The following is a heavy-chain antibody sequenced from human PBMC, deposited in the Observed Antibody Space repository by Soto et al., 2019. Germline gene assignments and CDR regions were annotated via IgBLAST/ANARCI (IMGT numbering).Heavy chain of an antibody. D-gene: IGHD3-22*01. CDR3: AIHYDSSVYYYRGLDY. CDR2: IIPIFGTA. Sequence: QVQLVQSGAEVKKPGSSVKVSCKASGGTFSIYAISWVRQAPGQGLEWMGGIIPIFGTADYAQKFQGRVTSTGDESTSTGNMELSSLRSEYTVVYYCAIHYDSSVYYYRGLDYWGQGTLVTVSS. V-gene: IGHV1-69*12. J-gene: IGHJ4*02. CDR1: GGTFSIYA.